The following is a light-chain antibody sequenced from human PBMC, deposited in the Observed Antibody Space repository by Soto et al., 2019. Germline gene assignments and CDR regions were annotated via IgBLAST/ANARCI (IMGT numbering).Light chain of an antibody. J-gene: IGLJ2*01. CDR3: QSYDSSLSGSVV. CDR1: SSNIGAGYD. V-gene: IGLV1-40*01. Sequence: QSVLTQPPSVSGAPGQRVTISCTGSSSNIGAGYDVHWYQQLPGTAPKVLIYGNSNRPAGVPDRFSGSKSGTSASLAITGLQAEAEADYYCQSYDSSLSGSVVFGGGTKLTVL. CDR2: GNS.